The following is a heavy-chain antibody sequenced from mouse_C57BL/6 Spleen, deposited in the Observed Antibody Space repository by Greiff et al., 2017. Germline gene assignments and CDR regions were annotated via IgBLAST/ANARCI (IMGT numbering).Heavy chain of an antibody. CDR2: IYPGDGDT. CDR3: AGRITTVEGTGYFDV. Sequence: VQLQQSGPELVKPGASVKISCKASGYAFSSSWMNWVKQRPGKGLEWIGRIYPGDGDTNYNGKFKGKATLTADKSSSTAYMQLSSLTSEDSAVYFCAGRITTVEGTGYFDVWGTGTTVTVSS. V-gene: IGHV1-82*01. CDR1: GYAFSSSW. J-gene: IGHJ1*03. D-gene: IGHD1-1*01.